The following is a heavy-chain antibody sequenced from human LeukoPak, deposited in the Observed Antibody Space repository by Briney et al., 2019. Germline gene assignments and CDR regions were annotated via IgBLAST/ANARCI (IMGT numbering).Heavy chain of an antibody. D-gene: IGHD1-26*01. CDR2: INSDASRI. CDR1: GFTLSNYW. CDR3: GREAGATNG. J-gene: IGHJ4*02. V-gene: IGHV3-74*03. Sequence: GGALRLSCAASGFTLSNYWMQWVRQAPGKGLVWVARINSDASRITYADSVKGRFTISRDNAKSSLYLQMNYLRAEDTAVYYCGREAGATNGWGQRAIVTVSS.